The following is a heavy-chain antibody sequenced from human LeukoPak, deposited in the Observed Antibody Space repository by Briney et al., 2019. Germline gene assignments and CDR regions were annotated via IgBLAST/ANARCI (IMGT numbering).Heavy chain of an antibody. J-gene: IGHJ3*02. V-gene: IGHV4-4*08. Sequence: PSETLSLTCTVSGGSFKGYHWSWIRQPPGKGLEWIGYIFSNEPTAYKPSLKSRVTISADTSTNQFSLKLTSVTAADTAIYYCARRYDFDIWGQGTMVTVSS. CDR3: ARRYDFDI. CDR1: GGSFKGYH. CDR2: IFSNEPT.